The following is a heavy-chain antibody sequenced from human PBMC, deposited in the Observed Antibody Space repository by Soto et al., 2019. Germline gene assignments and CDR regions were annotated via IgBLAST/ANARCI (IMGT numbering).Heavy chain of an antibody. V-gene: IGHV4-61*01. CDR3: ARATLDWYLDL. Sequence: QVQLQESGPGLVKPSETLSLTCTVSGGSVSSGTYYWSWIRQPPGKGLEWIGYIYYTGSTNYNPSLKSRVTISVDTSKNQFPLKLSSVTAADTAVYYCARATLDWYLDLWGRGTLVTVSS. D-gene: IGHD3-16*01. J-gene: IGHJ2*01. CDR2: IYYTGST. CDR1: GGSVSSGTYY.